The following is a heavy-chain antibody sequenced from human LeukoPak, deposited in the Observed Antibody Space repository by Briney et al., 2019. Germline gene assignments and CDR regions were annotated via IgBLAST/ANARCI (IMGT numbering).Heavy chain of an antibody. V-gene: IGHV1-18*04. Sequence: ASVKVSCKASGYTFIGYYMHWVRQAPGQGLEWMGWISAYNGNTNYAQKLQGRVTMTTDTSTSTAYMELRSLRSDDTAVYYCARERTFYYYGMDVWGQGTTVTVSS. CDR3: ARERTFYYYGMDV. CDR2: ISAYNGNT. J-gene: IGHJ6*02. D-gene: IGHD3-16*01. CDR1: GYTFIGYY.